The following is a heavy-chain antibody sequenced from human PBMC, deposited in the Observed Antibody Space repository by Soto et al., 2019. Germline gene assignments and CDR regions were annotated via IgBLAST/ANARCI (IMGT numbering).Heavy chain of an antibody. J-gene: IGHJ4*02. D-gene: IGHD3-22*01. Sequence: EVQLLESGGGLVQRGGSLRLSCAAAGFPFNRYAMSWVRQAPGKGLEWVSGLSGSGASTYYADFVKGRFTISRDNSKNTLFLHVSRLSAQDTAVYYCAKSTYHYDSRGYGFDSWGQGTLVTVFS. CDR1: GFPFNRYA. CDR2: LSGSGAST. V-gene: IGHV3-23*01. CDR3: AKSTYHYDSRGYGFDS.